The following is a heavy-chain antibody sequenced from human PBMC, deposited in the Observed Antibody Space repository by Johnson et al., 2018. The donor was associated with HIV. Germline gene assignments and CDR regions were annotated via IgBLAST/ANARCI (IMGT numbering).Heavy chain of an antibody. CDR2: IRYVGSNK. CDR1: VFAFRSYA. CDR3: ARVRRSGTYYVDAFDI. Sequence: QVQLVESGGGVVRPRASLRLSCAASVFAFRSYAMHWVRQAPGKGREWVAVIRYVGSNKYYADSVTGRFTISRDNSKNTLYLQMNSLRAEDTAVYYCARVRRSGTYYVDAFDIWGQGTMVTVSS. J-gene: IGHJ3*02. D-gene: IGHD1-26*01. V-gene: IGHV3-30*02.